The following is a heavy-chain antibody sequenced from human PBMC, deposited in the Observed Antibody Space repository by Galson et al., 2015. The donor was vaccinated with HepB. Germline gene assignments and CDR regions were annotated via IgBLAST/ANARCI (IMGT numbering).Heavy chain of an antibody. J-gene: IGHJ3*02. CDR2: IGWNSATI. V-gene: IGHV3-9*01. D-gene: IGHD2-15*01. Sequence: SLRLSCAVSGFTFDDYAMHWVRQVPGKGLEWVAGIGWNSATIGYAESVKGRLTISRENAKNSLYLQMNSLRAEDTALYYCAKDIRYCASGSCNGDAFDIWGQGTMVTVSS. CDR3: AKDIRYCASGSCNGDAFDI. CDR1: GFTFDDYA.